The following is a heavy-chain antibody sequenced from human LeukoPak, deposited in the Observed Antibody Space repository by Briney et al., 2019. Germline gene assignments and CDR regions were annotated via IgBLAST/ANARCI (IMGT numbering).Heavy chain of an antibody. CDR3: AKGYCTNGVCYDDWFDP. Sequence: GRSLRLSCAASGFTFDDYAMHWVRHAPGKGLGWVSGISWNSGSIGYADSVKGRFTISRDNAKNSLYLQMNSLSAEDTALYYCAKGYCTNGVCYDDWFDPWGQGTLVTVSS. CDR2: ISWNSGSI. V-gene: IGHV3-9*01. CDR1: GFTFDDYA. D-gene: IGHD2-8*01. J-gene: IGHJ5*02.